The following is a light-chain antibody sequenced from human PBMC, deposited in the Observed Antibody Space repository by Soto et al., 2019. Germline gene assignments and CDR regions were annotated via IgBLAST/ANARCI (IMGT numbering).Light chain of an antibody. J-gene: IGKJ1*01. CDR2: GAS. CDR1: QSVSSN. CDR3: QQYGSSGT. Sequence: EILFTQSPGTLSLSPGERATLSNRASQSVSSNLAWYQQKPGQAPRLLIYGASNRATGIPDRLSGGGSGTVFTLTIRRLEPEDFALYYCQQYGSSGTFGQGTKVDIK. V-gene: IGKV3-20*01.